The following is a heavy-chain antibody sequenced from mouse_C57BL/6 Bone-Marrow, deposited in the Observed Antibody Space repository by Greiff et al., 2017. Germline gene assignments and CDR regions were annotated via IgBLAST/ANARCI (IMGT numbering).Heavy chain of an antibody. CDR2: INPNYGTT. Sequence: EVQLQQSGPELVKPGASVKISCKASGYSFTDYNMNWVKQSNGKSLEWIGVINPNYGTTSYNQKFKGKATLTVDQSSSTAYMNLNSLTAEDSAVYDCARGYDYDYAKDYWGQGTSVTVSS. CDR1: GYSFTDYN. D-gene: IGHD2-4*01. J-gene: IGHJ4*01. CDR3: ARGYDYDYAKDY. V-gene: IGHV1-39*01.